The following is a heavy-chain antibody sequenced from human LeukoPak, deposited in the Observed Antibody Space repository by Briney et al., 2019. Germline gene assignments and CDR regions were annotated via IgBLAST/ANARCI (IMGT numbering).Heavy chain of an antibody. Sequence: ASVKVSCKASGYTFTGYYMHWVRQAPGQGLEWMGWINPNSGGTNYAQKFQGRVTMTRDTSISTAYMELSRLRSDDTAVYYCAREFRTYYYDSSGALLFYNFDYWGQGTLVTVSS. V-gene: IGHV1-2*02. D-gene: IGHD3-22*01. CDR2: INPNSGGT. CDR3: AREFRTYYYDSSGALLFYNFDY. CDR1: GYTFTGYY. J-gene: IGHJ4*02.